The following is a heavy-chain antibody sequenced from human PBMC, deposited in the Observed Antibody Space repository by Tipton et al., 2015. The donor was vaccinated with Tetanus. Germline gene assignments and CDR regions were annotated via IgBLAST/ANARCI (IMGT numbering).Heavy chain of an antibody. CDR3: ARHQSGSFTPFDY. CDR2: IYESGDT. CDR1: GDSISGGSYS. D-gene: IGHD3-3*01. Sequence: TLSLTCTVSGDSISGGSYSWAWIRQPPGKGLEWIGSIYESGDTYYIPSLKSRVTISVDTSKNQFSLKLNSLTATDTAVYFCARHQSGSFTPFDYWGQGTLVTVSS. V-gene: IGHV4-39*01. J-gene: IGHJ4*02.